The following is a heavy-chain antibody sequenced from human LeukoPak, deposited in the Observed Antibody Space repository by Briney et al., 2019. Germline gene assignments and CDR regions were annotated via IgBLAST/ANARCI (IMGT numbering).Heavy chain of an antibody. CDR3: ARAEGSIAVAGTLDY. Sequence: SVKVSCKASGGTFSSYAISWVRQAPGQGLEWIARIIPICGIANYAQKLQGRVTITADKSTSTAYMELSSLRSEDTAVYYCARAEGSIAVAGTLDYWGQGTLVTVSS. CDR2: IIPICGIA. V-gene: IGHV1-69*04. J-gene: IGHJ4*02. D-gene: IGHD6-19*01. CDR1: GGTFSSYA.